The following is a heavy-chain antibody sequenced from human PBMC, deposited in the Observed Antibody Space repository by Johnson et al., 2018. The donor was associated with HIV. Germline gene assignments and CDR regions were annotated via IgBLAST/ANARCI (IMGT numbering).Heavy chain of an antibody. Sequence: VQLVESGGTLVQPDRSLRLSCASSGFTFEDYAMHWVRQGPGKGLEWVSGISWNRGSIAYADSVKGRFTISRDNAKNTVYLQMNSLRAEDTAVYYCATGGGPAYEIWGQGTMVTVSS. D-gene: IGHD3-10*01. CDR1: GFTFEDYA. CDR3: ATGGGPAYEI. CDR2: ISWNRGSI. V-gene: IGHV3-9*01. J-gene: IGHJ3*02.